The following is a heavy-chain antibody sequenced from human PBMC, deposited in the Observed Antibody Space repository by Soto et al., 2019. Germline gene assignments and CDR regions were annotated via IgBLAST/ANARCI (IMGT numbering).Heavy chain of an antibody. Sequence: PGGSLRLSCEVSGFAFSFYSMSWVRQAPGKGLEWVASISGNGGTTYYAASGKGRFTLSRDNSKNTLYLQMNNLRGEDTAVYYCAKDRGGFTNGWEFFDSWGQGTLVTVSS. J-gene: IGHJ4*02. V-gene: IGHV3-23*01. CDR1: GFAFSFYS. D-gene: IGHD3-10*01. CDR3: AKDRGGFTNGWEFFDS. CDR2: ISGNGGTT.